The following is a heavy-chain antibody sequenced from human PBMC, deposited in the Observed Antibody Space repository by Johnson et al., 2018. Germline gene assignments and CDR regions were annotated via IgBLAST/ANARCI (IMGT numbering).Heavy chain of an antibody. Sequence: QVQLVQSGGGLVKPGGSLRLSCAASGFTFSDYYMSWIRQAPGKGLEWVSYISSSGSTIYYADSVKGRFTISRDDSKNTRYLQMNSLKTEDPAVYYCTTDLRLRWELLTWFDPWGQGTLVTVAS. D-gene: IGHD1-26*01. CDR3: TTDLRLRWELLTWFDP. J-gene: IGHJ5*02. CDR1: GFTFSDYY. V-gene: IGHV3-11*01. CDR2: ISSSGSTI.